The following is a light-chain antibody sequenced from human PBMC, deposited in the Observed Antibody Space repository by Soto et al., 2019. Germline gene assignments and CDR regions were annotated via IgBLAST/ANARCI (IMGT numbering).Light chain of an antibody. CDR1: SSDIGSFNL. Sequence: SLLTQPSSVSGSPGQSITISCTGTSSDIGSFNLVSWYQHHSGKAPKLIIYEGNTRPSGASNRFSGSKSGDTASLTISGLQAEDEADYYCCSYVGNSTPLFGGGTKVTVL. CDR3: CSYVGNSTPL. J-gene: IGLJ2*01. CDR2: EGN. V-gene: IGLV2-23*01.